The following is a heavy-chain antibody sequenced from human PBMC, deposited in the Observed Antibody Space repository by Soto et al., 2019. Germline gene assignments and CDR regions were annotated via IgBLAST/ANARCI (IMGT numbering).Heavy chain of an antibody. D-gene: IGHD3-9*01. CDR3: ARDHYHITSRWWFAP. CDR2: INSDGSST. J-gene: IGHJ5*02. CDR1: GFTFSSYW. Sequence: EVQLVESGGGLVQPGGSLRLSCAASGFTFSSYWMHWVRQAPGKGLVWVSRINSDGSSTSYADSVKGRFTISRDNATNTLYLEMNSLRDEDTAVYYCARDHYHITSRWWFAPWGQGTLVTVSS. V-gene: IGHV3-74*01.